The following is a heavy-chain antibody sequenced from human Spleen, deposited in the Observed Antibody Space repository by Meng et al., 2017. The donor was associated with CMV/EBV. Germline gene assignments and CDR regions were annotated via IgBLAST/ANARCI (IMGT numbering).Heavy chain of an antibody. J-gene: IGHJ4*02. V-gene: IGHV1-2*02. CDR1: TVTAYY. Sequence: TVTAYYFHWERQAPGQGLEWMGWINPKNGDTNYAQNFQGRVTLTSDTSISTAYMELRGLRSDDTAVYYCARGWGGLYCSSSSCPRFDVWSQGTLVTVSS. CDR3: ARGWGGLYCSSSSCPRFDV. CDR2: INPKNGDT. D-gene: IGHD2-2*01.